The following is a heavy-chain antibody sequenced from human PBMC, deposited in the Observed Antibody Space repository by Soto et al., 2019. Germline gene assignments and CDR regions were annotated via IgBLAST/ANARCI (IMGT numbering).Heavy chain of an antibody. CDR1: GYTFTSYG. J-gene: IGHJ6*02. Sequence: ASVKVSCKASGYTFTSYGISWVRQAPGQGLEWMGIINASGGSTSYAQKFQGRVTMTRDTSTSTVYMELSSLRSEDTAVYYCARAVREFGATDRLYYYYYGMDVWGQGTTVTVSS. D-gene: IGHD3-16*01. V-gene: IGHV1-46*01. CDR3: ARAVREFGATDRLYYYYYGMDV. CDR2: INASGGST.